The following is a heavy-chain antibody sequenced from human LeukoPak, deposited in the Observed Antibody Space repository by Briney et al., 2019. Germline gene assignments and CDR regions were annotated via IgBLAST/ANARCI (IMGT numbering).Heavy chain of an antibody. D-gene: IGHD3-9*01. V-gene: IGHV4-30-4*01. J-gene: IGHJ4*02. CDR2: IYYSGST. CDR1: GGSISSGDYY. Sequence: SETLSLTCTVSGGSISSGDYYWSWIRQPPGKGLEWIGYIYYSGSTYYNPSLKSRVTISVDTSKNQFSLKLSSVTAADTAVCYCAREGYDILTGYYYFDYWGQGTLVTVSS. CDR3: AREGYDILTGYYYFDY.